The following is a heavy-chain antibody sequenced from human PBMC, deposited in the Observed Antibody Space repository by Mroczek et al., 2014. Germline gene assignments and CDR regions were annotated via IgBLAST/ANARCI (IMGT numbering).Heavy chain of an antibody. J-gene: IGHJ6*02. Sequence: QVQLVESGGGVVQPGRSLRLSCAASGFTFSSYGMHWVRQAPGKGLEWVAVISYDGSNKYYADSVKGRFTISRDNSKNTLYLQMNSLRAEDTAVYYCAPKYCSGGSCYSYHPEDYYYYGMDVWGPRDHGHRLL. CDR2: ISYDGSNK. V-gene: IGHV3-30*03. CDR3: APKYCSGGSCYSYHPEDYYYYGMDV. D-gene: IGHD2-15*01. CDR1: GFTFSSYG.